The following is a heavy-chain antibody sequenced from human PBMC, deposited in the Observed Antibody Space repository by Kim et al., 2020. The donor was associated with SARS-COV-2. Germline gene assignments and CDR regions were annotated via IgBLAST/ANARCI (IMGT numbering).Heavy chain of an antibody. CDR1: GYSFTSYC. CDR3: ASKIAVAGTEEYY. Sequence: GESLKISCKGSGYSFTSYCIGWVRQMPGKGLEWMGIIYTGDSDTRYSPSFQGQVTISADKSISTAYLQWSSLKASDTAMYYCASKIAVAGTEEYYWGQGTMVSGSS. V-gene: IGHV5-51*01. J-gene: IGHJ4*02. D-gene: IGHD6-19*01. CDR2: IYTGDSDT.